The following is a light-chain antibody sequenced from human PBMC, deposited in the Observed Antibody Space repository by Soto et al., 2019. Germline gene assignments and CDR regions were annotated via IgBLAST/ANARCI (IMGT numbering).Light chain of an antibody. J-gene: IGKJ1*01. CDR3: HQYASSPWT. Sequence: DIVMTQSPDSLTVSLGERATINCKSSQSDLYNPNNKNYLAWFQQKPGQPPKLLIYWASNRESGVPDRFSGSASGTDFTLTISSLQSEDVAVYYCHQYASSPWTFGQGTKVEI. CDR1: QSDLYNPNNKNY. CDR2: WAS. V-gene: IGKV4-1*01.